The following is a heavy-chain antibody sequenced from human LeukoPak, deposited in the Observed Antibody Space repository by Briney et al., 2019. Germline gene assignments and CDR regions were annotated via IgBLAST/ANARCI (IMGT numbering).Heavy chain of an antibody. CDR3: ARVYYYDSSGYYSARFFDY. Sequence: SETLSLTCTVSGGSISSSSYYWGWIRQPPGKGLEWIGSIYYSGSTYYNPSLKSRVTISVDTSKNQFSLKLSSVTAADTAVYYCARVYYYDSSGYYSARFFDYWGEGTLVTVSS. CDR2: IYYSGST. V-gene: IGHV4-39*07. CDR1: GGSISSSSYY. J-gene: IGHJ4*02. D-gene: IGHD3-22*01.